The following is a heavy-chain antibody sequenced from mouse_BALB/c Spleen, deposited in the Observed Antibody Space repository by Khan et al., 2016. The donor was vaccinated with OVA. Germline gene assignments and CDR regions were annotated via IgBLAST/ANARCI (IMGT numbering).Heavy chain of an antibody. CDR2: INPHIGET. J-gene: IGHJ2*01. V-gene: IGHV1-20*02. CDR3: TRIYRSDFDY. CDR1: GYSFTGYF. D-gene: IGHD1-1*01. Sequence: EVQLQQSGPELVRPGASVKISCKASGYSFTGYFMNWVMQSYGTSLEWIGRINPHIGETFYNQRFKDKATLTVDESSSPAHMELRSLASEDSAVYYCTRIYRSDFDYWGQGTTLTVSS.